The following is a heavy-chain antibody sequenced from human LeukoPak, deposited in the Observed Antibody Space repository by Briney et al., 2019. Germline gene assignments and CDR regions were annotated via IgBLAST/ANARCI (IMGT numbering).Heavy chain of an antibody. CDR1: GFSFGDYA. V-gene: IGHV3-49*04. Sequence: GGSLRLSCTASGFSFGDYAMSWVRQAPGKGLEWVGFISSKSYGGTTEYAASVKGRFTISRDDSRDIAFLQINSLKTEDTAVYYCTRDLRNYYAMDVWGQGTTVTVSS. CDR2: ISSKSYGGTT. CDR3: TRDLRNYYAMDV. J-gene: IGHJ6*02.